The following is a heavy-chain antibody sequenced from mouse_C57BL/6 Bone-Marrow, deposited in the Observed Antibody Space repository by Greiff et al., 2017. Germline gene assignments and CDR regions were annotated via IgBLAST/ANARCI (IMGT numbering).Heavy chain of an antibody. CDR1: GYTFTSYW. CDR3: ARAGTNYAMDY. D-gene: IGHD3-3*01. CDR2: IHPNSGST. Sequence: QVQLQQPGAELVKPGASVKLSCKASGYTFTSYWMHWVKQRPGQGLEWIGMIHPNSGSTNYNEKFKSKATLTVDKSSSTAYMQLSSLTSEDSAGYYCARAGTNYAMDYWGQGTSVTVSS. J-gene: IGHJ4*01. V-gene: IGHV1-64*01.